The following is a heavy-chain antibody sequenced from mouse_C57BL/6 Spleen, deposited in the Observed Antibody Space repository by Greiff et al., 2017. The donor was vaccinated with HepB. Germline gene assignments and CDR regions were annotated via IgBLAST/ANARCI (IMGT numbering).Heavy chain of an antibody. Sequence: EVKLQESGGGLVKPGGSLKLSCAASGFTFSDYGMHWVRQAPEKGLEWVAYISSGSSTIYYADTVKGRFTISRDNAKNTLFLQMTSLRSEDTAMYYCARHYYLDYWGQGTTLTVSS. V-gene: IGHV5-17*01. J-gene: IGHJ2*01. CDR3: ARHYYLDY. CDR1: GFTFSDYG. CDR2: ISSGSSTI.